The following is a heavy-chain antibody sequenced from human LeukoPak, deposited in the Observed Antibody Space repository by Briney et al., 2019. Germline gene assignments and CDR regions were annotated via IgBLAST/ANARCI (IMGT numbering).Heavy chain of an antibody. CDR1: GDSINNYF. D-gene: IGHD6-6*01. Sequence: PSETLSLTCTDSGDSINNYFWSWIRQPAGKGLDWIGRIYASGTTNYNPSLKSRVTMSVDTSKNQFSLKLSSVTAADTAMYYCARESYASSYVFDFWGQGTLVTVSS. CDR3: ARESYASSYVFDF. J-gene: IGHJ4*02. CDR2: IYASGTT. V-gene: IGHV4-4*07.